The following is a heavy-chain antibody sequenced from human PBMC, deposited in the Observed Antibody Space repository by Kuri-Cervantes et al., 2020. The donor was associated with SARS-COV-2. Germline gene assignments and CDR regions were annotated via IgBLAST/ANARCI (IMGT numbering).Heavy chain of an antibody. V-gene: IGHV3-23*01. CDR3: AKSEGTPGLKY. J-gene: IGHJ4*02. CDR2: ISGSGDSV. D-gene: IGHD1-1*01. CDR1: GFTFSSYA. Sequence: GESLKISCVTSGFTFSSYAMTWVRQAPGKGLEWVSAISGSGDSVYFADSVKGRFTISRDNSKNTVFLQMDSLRAADTAVYYCAKSEGTPGLKYWGQGTLVTVS.